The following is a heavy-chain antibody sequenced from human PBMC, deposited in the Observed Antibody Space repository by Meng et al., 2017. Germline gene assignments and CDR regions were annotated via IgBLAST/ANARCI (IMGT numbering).Heavy chain of an antibody. Sequence: GSLRLSCTVSGGSLSSSSYYWGWIRQPPGKGLEWIGSIYYSGSTYDNPSLKSRVTISVDTSKNQFSLKLSSVTAADTAVYYCASDPIAAAGSMDDAFDIWGQGTMVTVSS. D-gene: IGHD6-13*01. CDR3: ASDPIAAAGSMDDAFDI. J-gene: IGHJ3*02. CDR2: IYYSGST. V-gene: IGHV4-39*07. CDR1: GGSLSSSSYY.